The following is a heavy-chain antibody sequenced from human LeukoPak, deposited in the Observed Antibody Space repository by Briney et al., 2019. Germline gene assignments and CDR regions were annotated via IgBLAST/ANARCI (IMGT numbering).Heavy chain of an antibody. CDR3: VVVVEPPDSDGFDV. D-gene: IGHD1-14*01. Sequence: GGSLRLSCAASGFTFGNSWVHWVRQAPGEGLVWVSLINADGSTTTYADSVKGRFTISRDNARNTLSLQMNSLTIEDTAVYYCVVVVEPPDSDGFDVWGQGTMITVSS. CDR2: INADGSTT. V-gene: IGHV3-74*01. CDR1: GFTFGNSW. J-gene: IGHJ3*01.